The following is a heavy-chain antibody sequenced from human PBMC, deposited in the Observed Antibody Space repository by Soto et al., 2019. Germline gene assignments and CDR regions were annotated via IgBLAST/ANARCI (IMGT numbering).Heavy chain of an antibody. V-gene: IGHV3-74*03. CDR3: ATAEVDY. Sequence: PGGSLRLSCAASGFTFVDYWMHWVRQPPGKGPEWVSRMTGDGRTTQYADSVKGRFTASRDNAKSTLYLQMNSLRAEDTAVYYCATAEVDYWGPGTLVTVSS. CDR1: GFTFVDYW. J-gene: IGHJ4*02. CDR2: MTGDGRTT.